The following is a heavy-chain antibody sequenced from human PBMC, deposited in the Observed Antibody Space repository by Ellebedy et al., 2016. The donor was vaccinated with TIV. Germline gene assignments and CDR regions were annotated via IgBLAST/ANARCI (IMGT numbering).Heavy chain of an antibody. D-gene: IGHD3-10*02. CDR3: ARASFYDVDLSGWYFDL. CDR2: IYTDDTT. CDR1: GFSFSSYW. V-gene: IGHV3-66*01. J-gene: IGHJ2*01. Sequence: GGSLRLSCATSGFSFSSYWMHWVRQAPGKGPEWVSGIYTDDTTYYADSVKGRFTISRDNAKNTLYLHIDSLRSEDTAVYYCARASFYDVDLSGWYFDLWGRGTLVTVSS.